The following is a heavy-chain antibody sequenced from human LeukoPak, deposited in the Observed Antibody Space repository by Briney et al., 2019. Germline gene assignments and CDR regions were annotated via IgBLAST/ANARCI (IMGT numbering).Heavy chain of an antibody. CDR1: SGSINSDGHY. V-gene: IGHV4-61*02. D-gene: IGHD5-24*01. J-gene: IGHJ3*02. CDR2: VYSTGSA. Sequence: SQTLSLTCTVSSGSINSDGHYWSWIRQPAGKGLEWIGRVYSTGSANYSPSLESRVIISIDTSKNQFFLRLSSVTAADTAVYYCARVYRRDGYNYDGFDIWGQGTMVTVS. CDR3: ARVYRRDGYNYDGFDI.